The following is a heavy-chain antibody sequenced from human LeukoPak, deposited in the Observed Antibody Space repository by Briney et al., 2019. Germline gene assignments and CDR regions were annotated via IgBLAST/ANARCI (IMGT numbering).Heavy chain of an antibody. CDR3: AVTYYYGSGSYYPFDY. CDR2: ISSSSSYI. J-gene: IGHJ4*02. Sequence: GGSLRLSCVGSDNSFNSYIINWVRRALGKGLEWVSSISSSSSYIYYADSVKGRFTISRDNAKNSLYLQMNSLGAEDTAVYYCAVTYYYGSGSYYPFDYWGQGTLVTVSS. CDR1: DNSFNSYI. D-gene: IGHD3-10*01. V-gene: IGHV3-21*01.